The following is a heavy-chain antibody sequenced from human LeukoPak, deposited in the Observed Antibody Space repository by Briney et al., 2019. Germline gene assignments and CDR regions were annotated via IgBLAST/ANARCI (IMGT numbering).Heavy chain of an antibody. D-gene: IGHD3-9*01. CDR1: GFTFSSYE. Sequence: GGSPRLSCAASGFTFSSYEMTWVRQAPGKGLEWVSYISSSGSTIYYADSVKGRFTISRDNAKNSLYLQMNSLRAEDTAVYYCARQRGDILIGYYMPRGFDYWGQGTLVTVSS. CDR3: ARQRGDILIGYYMPRGFDY. V-gene: IGHV3-48*03. J-gene: IGHJ4*02. CDR2: ISSSGSTI.